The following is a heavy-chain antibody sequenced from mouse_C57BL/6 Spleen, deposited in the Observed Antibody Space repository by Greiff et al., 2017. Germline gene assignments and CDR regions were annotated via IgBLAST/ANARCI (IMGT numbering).Heavy chain of an antibody. CDR2: IFPGSGST. Sequence: LEESGPELVKPGASVKISCKASGYTFTDYYINWVKQRPGQGLEWIGWIFPGSGSTYYNEKFKGKATLTVDKSSSTAYMLLSSLTSEDSAVYFCARSYYYGSSHWYFDVWGTGTTVTVSS. D-gene: IGHD1-1*01. CDR1: GYTFTDYY. CDR3: ARSYYYGSSHWYFDV. V-gene: IGHV1-75*01. J-gene: IGHJ1*03.